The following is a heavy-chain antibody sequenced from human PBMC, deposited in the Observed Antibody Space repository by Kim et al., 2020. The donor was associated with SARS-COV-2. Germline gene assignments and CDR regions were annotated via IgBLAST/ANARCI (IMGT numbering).Heavy chain of an antibody. CDR2: ISSSSSYI. V-gene: IGHV3-21*01. CDR3: ARDPADYYDSSGYYYVY. J-gene: IGHJ4*02. D-gene: IGHD3-22*01. CDR1: GFTFSSYS. Sequence: GGSLRLSCAASGFTFSSYSMNWVRQAPGKGLEWVSSISSSSSYIYYADSVKGRFTISRDNAKNSLYLQMNSLRAEDTAVYYCARDPADYYDSSGYYYVYWGQGTLVTVSS.